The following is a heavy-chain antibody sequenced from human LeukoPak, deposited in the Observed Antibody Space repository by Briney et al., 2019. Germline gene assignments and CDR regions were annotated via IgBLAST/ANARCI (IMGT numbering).Heavy chain of an antibody. J-gene: IGHJ5*02. CDR3: ARCSGGSYSWFDP. Sequence: SETLSLTCTVSGGSISGCYWSWIRQPPGKGLEWIGYMYYSGSTNYNPSLKSRVTISINTSKNQFSLKLSSVTAADTAVYYCARCSGGSYSWFDPWGQGTLVTVSS. CDR2: MYYSGST. CDR1: GGSISGCY. V-gene: IGHV4-59*01. D-gene: IGHD1-26*01.